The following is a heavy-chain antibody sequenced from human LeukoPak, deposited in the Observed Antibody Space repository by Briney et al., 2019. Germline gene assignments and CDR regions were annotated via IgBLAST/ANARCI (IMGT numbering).Heavy chain of an antibody. CDR3: ARDHITLYYYGMDV. D-gene: IGHD1-14*01. Sequence: ASVKVSCKVSGYTLTELSMHWVRQAPGKGLEWMGGFDPEDGETIYAQKFQGRVTMTEDTSTDTAYMELSSLRSEDTAVYYCARDHITLYYYGMDVWGQGTTVTVSS. CDR1: GYTLTELS. V-gene: IGHV1-24*01. CDR2: FDPEDGET. J-gene: IGHJ6*02.